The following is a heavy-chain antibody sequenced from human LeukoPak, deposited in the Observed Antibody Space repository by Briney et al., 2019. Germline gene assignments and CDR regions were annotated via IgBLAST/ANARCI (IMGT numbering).Heavy chain of an antibody. Sequence: PGGSLRLSCGASGFTFSSYWMHWVRQAPGKGLVWVSGINSDGNITTYADSVKGRFTISRDNAESTLDLQMSSLRDEDTAVYYCLRDFPSGYWGRGTLVTVSS. CDR1: GFTFSSYW. CDR3: LRDFPSGY. CDR2: INSDGNIT. V-gene: IGHV3-74*01. J-gene: IGHJ4*02. D-gene: IGHD3-10*01.